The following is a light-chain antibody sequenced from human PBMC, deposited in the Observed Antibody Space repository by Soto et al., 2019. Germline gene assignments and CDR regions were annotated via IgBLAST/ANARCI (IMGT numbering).Light chain of an antibody. CDR2: DAS. Sequence: DIQMTQSPSTLSASVGDRVTISCRASESISIWLAWYQQKPGKAPKVLIYDASNLESGVPSSFSGSGSGTEFTLTISSLQPDDVATYYCQQYNSYGWTFGQGTKVEI. V-gene: IGKV1-5*01. CDR1: ESISIW. J-gene: IGKJ1*01. CDR3: QQYNSYGWT.